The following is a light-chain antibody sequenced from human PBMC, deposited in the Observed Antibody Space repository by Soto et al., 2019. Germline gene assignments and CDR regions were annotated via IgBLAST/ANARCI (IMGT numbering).Light chain of an antibody. V-gene: IGKV3-15*01. CDR3: QQYNSWPLT. CDR2: GAS. J-gene: IGKJ1*01. CDR1: QSVSTN. Sequence: EIVMTQSPATLSVSPGRIVMFSCWASQSVSTNFAWYQQKPRQPPRLLIFGASARATGIPVRFSGSGSGTEFTLAITSLQSEDFAVYYCQQYNSWPLTFGQGTKVEI.